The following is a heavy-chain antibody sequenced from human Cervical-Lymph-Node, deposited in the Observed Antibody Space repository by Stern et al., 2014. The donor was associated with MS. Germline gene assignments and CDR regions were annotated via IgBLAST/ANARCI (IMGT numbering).Heavy chain of an antibody. Sequence: QLVQSGAELIRPGESLKISCKGSGYTFSIYWIAWVRQMPGKCLEWMGLIYPGDSETRYSPYCQGQVTMSADKSTSAAYLQWSSLNASDTAMYFCARQTTAWASDVWGQGTLVTVSS. D-gene: IGHD1-14*01. V-gene: IGHV5-51*01. J-gene: IGHJ4*02. CDR2: IYPGDSET. CDR1: GYTFSIYW. CDR3: ARQTTAWASDV.